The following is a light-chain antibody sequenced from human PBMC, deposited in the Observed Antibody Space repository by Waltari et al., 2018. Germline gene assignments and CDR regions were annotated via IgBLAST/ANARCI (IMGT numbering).Light chain of an antibody. CDR1: QTVGSSS. Sequence: DIVLTPSPGTASLSPGERVTPSCRASQTVGSSSLAWYQQKPGQAPRLVIYRASRRATGIPDRFSGSGSGTDFSLNISRLEPEDFAVYYCQQHGTLPATFGQGTKVEIK. CDR3: QQHGTLPAT. J-gene: IGKJ1*01. CDR2: RAS. V-gene: IGKV3-20*01.